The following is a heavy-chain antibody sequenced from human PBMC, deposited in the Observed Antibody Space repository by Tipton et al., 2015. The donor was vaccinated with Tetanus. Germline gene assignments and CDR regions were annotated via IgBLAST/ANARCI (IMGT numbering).Heavy chain of an antibody. D-gene: IGHD2-21*01. CDR3: ATDGLPRGFVMVEATTQKYFRH. CDR2: ISGSGDTT. J-gene: IGHJ1*01. CDR1: GFTFSHFA. V-gene: IGHV3-23*01. Sequence: SLRLSCVASGFTFSHFAVSWVRRAPGRGLVWVSSISGSGDTTYYADSVRGRFTVSRDNSKDTVYLDVRSLRDEDTAVYYCATDGLPRGFVMVEATTQKYFRHWGRGTLVTVSS.